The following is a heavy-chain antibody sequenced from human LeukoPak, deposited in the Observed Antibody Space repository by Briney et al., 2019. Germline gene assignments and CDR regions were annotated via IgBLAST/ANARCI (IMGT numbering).Heavy chain of an antibody. D-gene: IGHD6-19*01. CDR2: ISGGGTI. V-gene: IGHV3-11*01. CDR3: ARRTGMTLPGWLRVVDL. CDR1: GFTFSDYH. Sequence: PGGSLRLSCAASGFTFSDYHMNWIRQAPGKGLEWLSYISGGGTIYERESVKGRFTISRDNSKNLLYLQMNNLRDEDTAVYYCARRTGMTLPGWLRVVDLWGQGTLVTVSS. J-gene: IGHJ5*02.